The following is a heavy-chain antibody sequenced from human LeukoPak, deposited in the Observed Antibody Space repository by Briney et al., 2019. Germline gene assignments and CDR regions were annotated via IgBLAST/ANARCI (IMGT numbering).Heavy chain of an antibody. D-gene: IGHD3-3*01. CDR3: TRRTPFWSGYHGQDYYYYMDV. CDR2: IRSKANSYAT. Sequence: PGGSLRLSCAASGFTFSGSAMHWVRQASGKGLEWVGRIRSKANSYATAYAASVKGRFTISRDDSKNTAYLQMNSLKTEDTAVYYCTRRTPFWSGYHGQDYYYYMDVWGKGTTVTVSS. J-gene: IGHJ6*03. V-gene: IGHV3-73*01. CDR1: GFTFSGSA.